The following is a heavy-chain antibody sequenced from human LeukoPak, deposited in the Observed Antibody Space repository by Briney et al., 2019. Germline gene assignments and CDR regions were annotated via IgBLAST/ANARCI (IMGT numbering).Heavy chain of an antibody. J-gene: IGHJ2*01. CDR1: GFTFSSYS. V-gene: IGHV3-21*01. Sequence: PGGSLRLSCAASGFTFSSYSMNWVRQAPGQGLEWVSSISSSSSYIYYADSVKGRFTISRDNAKNSLYPQMNSLRAEDTAVYYCARDQGLLRYFDLWGRGTLVTVSS. CDR3: ARDQGLLRYFDL. D-gene: IGHD2-15*01. CDR2: ISSSSSYI.